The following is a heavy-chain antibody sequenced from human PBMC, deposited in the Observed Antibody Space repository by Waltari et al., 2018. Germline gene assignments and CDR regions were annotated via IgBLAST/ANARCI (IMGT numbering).Heavy chain of an antibody. CDR3: AKEGDIVVVPGYGMDV. CDR2: MCGSGGSK. J-gene: IGHJ6*02. CDR1: GFTFSSSA. Sequence: EVQLLESGGGLVQPGGSLRLSCAASGFTFSSSAMSWVRQAPGKGLEWFSAMCGSGGSKYYADSVKGRFTISRDNSKNTLYLQMNSLRAEDTAVYYCAKEGDIVVVPGYGMDVWGQGTTVTVSS. D-gene: IGHD2-2*01. V-gene: IGHV3-23*01.